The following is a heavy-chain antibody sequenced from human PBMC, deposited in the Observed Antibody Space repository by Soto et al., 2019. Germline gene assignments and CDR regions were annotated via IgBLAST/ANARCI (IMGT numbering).Heavy chain of an antibody. CDR3: ARVPQAMIVVVTGEPYYFAY. Sequence: GGSLRLSCAASGFTFSSYAMHWVRQAPGKGLEWVAVISYDGSNKYYADSVKGRFTISRDNSKNTLYLQMNSLRAEDTAVYYCARVPQAMIVVVTGEPYYFAYWGQGTLVTVSS. CDR2: ISYDGSNK. CDR1: GFTFSSYA. V-gene: IGHV3-30-3*01. D-gene: IGHD3-22*01. J-gene: IGHJ4*02.